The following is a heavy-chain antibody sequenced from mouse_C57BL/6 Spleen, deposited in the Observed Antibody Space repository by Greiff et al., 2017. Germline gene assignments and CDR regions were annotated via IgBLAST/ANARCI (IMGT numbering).Heavy chain of an antibody. CDR1: GFNIKNTY. CDR2: IDTANGNN. CDR3: ARRDYFDY. V-gene: IGHV14-3*01. J-gene: IGHJ2*01. Sequence: EVQVVESVAELVRPGASVKLSCPASGFNIKNTYMHWVKQWPEQGLEWIGRIDTANGNNEYAPKFPGKATIPADTSSNTAYLQRSSLTSEDTAIYYCARRDYFDYWGQGTTLTVSS.